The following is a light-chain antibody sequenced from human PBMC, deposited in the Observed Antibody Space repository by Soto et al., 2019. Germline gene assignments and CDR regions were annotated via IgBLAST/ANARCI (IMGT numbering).Light chain of an antibody. V-gene: IGLV1-51*01. CDR1: SSNIGINF. CDR3: GTWDNLLSAVV. Sequence: QSVLTQPPSVSAAPGQKVTISCSGSSSNIGINFVSWYQQFPGTVPKVVVYDNDKRPSGIPDRFSGSKSGTSAALDITGLQTGDEADYNCGTWDNLLSAVVFGGGTKLTVL. CDR2: DND. J-gene: IGLJ3*02.